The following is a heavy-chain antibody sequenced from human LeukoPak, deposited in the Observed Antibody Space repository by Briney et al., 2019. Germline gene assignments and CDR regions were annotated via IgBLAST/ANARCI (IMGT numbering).Heavy chain of an antibody. V-gene: IGHV3-7*01. J-gene: IGHJ3*02. CDR2: IKQDGSEK. CDR3: ARVAVTASSDAFDI. D-gene: IGHD2-21*02. CDR1: GFTFSSYW. Sequence: PGGSLRLSCAASGFTFSSYWMSWVRQAPGKGLEWVANIKQDGSEKYYVDSVKGRFTISRDNSKNTLYLQMNSLRAEDTAVYYCARVAVTASSDAFDIWGQGTMVIVSS.